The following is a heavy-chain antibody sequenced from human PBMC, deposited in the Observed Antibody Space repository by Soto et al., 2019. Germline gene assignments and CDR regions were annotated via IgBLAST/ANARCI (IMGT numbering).Heavy chain of an antibody. CDR1: GGSISSGDYY. Sequence: QMQLQESGPGLVKPSQTLSLTCTVSGGSISSGDYYWSWIRQPPGKGLEWIGYIYYSGSTNYNPSLKSRXXIXVAXSKNQFSLKLSSVTAADTAVYYCARVRGRLLRFDPWGQGTLVTVSS. CDR2: IYYSGST. J-gene: IGHJ5*02. CDR3: ARVRGRLLRFDP. D-gene: IGHD2-15*01. V-gene: IGHV4-30-4*01.